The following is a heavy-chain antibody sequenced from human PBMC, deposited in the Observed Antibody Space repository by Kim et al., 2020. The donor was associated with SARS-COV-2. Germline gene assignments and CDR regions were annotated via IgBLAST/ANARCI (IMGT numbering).Heavy chain of an antibody. CDR3: ARVGSGSYIPDY. CDR2: IYYSGST. CDR1: GGSISSSSYY. Sequence: SETLSLTCTVSGGSISSSSYYWGWIRQPPGKGLEWIGSIYYSGSTYYNPSLKSRVTISVDTSKNQFSLKLSSVTAADTAVYYCARVGSGSYIPDYWGQGTLVTVSS. V-gene: IGHV4-39*07. D-gene: IGHD3-10*01. J-gene: IGHJ4*02.